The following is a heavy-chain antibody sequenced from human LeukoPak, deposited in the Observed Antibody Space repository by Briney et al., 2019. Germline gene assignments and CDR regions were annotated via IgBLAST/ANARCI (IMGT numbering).Heavy chain of an antibody. CDR2: ISWNSAYI. V-gene: IGHV3-9*01. CDR1: GFTFHHYA. J-gene: IGHJ4*02. D-gene: IGHD5-12*01. Sequence: GGSLRLSCAASGFTFHHYAIHWVRQVPGKGLEWVSGISWNSAYIGYADSVKGRFTISRDNAKNSVYLQMNSLRAEDTALYYCAKDKAPLYSGYDWDLDFWGQGAMVTVSS. CDR3: AKDKAPLYSGYDWDLDF.